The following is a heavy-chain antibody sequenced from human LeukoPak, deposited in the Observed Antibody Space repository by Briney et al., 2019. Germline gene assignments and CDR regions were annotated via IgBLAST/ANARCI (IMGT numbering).Heavy chain of an antibody. CDR2: IYYSGST. D-gene: IGHD6-13*01. Sequence: SETLSLTCTVSGGSISSGDYYWSWIRQPPGKGLEWIGYIYYSGSTNYNPSLKSRVTISVDTSKNQFSLKLSSVTAADTAVYYCARDRVYYDAFDIWGQGTMVTVSS. CDR1: GGSISSGDYY. CDR3: ARDRVYYDAFDI. V-gene: IGHV4-61*08. J-gene: IGHJ3*02.